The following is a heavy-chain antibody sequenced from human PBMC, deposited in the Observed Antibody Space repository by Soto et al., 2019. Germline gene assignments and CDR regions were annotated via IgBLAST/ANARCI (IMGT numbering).Heavy chain of an antibody. Sequence: ASETPSLPCAVFGGSFRGFYWSRIRQPPGKGLEWIGEINHSGSTNYNPSLKSRVTISVDTSKNQFSLNLSSVTAADTAVYYCARLTSSQIPNNYYWYIHVWGKGSTVTVSS. CDR3: ARLTSSQIPNNYYWYIHV. CDR1: GGSFRGFY. D-gene: IGHD2-21*02. V-gene: IGHV4-34*01. J-gene: IGHJ6*03. CDR2: INHSGST.